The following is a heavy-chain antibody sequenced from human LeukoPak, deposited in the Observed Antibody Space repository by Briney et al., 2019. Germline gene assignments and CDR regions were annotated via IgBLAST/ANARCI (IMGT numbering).Heavy chain of an antibody. D-gene: IGHD1-26*01. Sequence: GGSLRLSCAASGFTFSSYAMSWVRQAPGKGLEWVSAISGSGGSTYYADSVKGRFTISRDNSKNTLYLQMNSLRAEDTAVYYCAKDLKLYKTKRGAFDYWGQGTLVTVS. J-gene: IGHJ4*02. V-gene: IGHV3-23*01. CDR1: GFTFSSYA. CDR2: ISGSGGST. CDR3: AKDLKLYKTKRGAFDY.